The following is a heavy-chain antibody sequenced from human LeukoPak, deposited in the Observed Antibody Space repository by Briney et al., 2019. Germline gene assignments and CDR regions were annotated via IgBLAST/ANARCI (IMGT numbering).Heavy chain of an antibody. D-gene: IGHD3-22*01. CDR3: ARDFVNSGYYFDY. Sequence: GGSLRLSCVGSGFSFSGNSMNWDRQATGKGLKWVSGISRTSTYIYYADSVQGRFTISRDNAKNSLYLQMDSLRAEDTAVYYCARDFVNSGYYFDYWGQGAQVTVSS. J-gene: IGHJ4*02. CDR1: GFSFSGNS. CDR2: ISRTSTYI. V-gene: IGHV3-21*01.